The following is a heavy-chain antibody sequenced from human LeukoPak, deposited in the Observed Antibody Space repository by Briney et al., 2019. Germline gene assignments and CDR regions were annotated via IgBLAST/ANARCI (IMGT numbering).Heavy chain of an antibody. V-gene: IGHV4-30-2*01. D-gene: IGHD3-10*01. CDR2: IYHSGST. CDR3: ARDLVGGVCY. J-gene: IGHJ4*02. CDR1: GGSISSGGYY. Sequence: PSETLSLTCTVSGGSISSGGYYWSWIRQPPGKGLEWIGYIYHSGSTYYNPSLKSRVTISVDTSKNQFSLKLSSVTAADTAVYYCARDLVGGVCYWGQGTLVTVSS.